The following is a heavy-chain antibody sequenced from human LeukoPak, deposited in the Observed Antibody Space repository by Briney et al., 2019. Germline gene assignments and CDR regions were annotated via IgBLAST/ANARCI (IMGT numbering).Heavy chain of an antibody. J-gene: IGHJ4*02. Sequence: GGSLRLSCAASGFTFSSCGMHWVRQAPGKGLEWVAVISYDGSNKYYADSVKGRFTISRDNSKNTLYLQMNSLRAEDTAVYYCAKDRECSGGSCYSYYFDYWGQGTLVTVSS. CDR3: AKDRECSGGSCYSYYFDY. CDR1: GFTFSSCG. D-gene: IGHD2-15*01. CDR2: ISYDGSNK. V-gene: IGHV3-30*18.